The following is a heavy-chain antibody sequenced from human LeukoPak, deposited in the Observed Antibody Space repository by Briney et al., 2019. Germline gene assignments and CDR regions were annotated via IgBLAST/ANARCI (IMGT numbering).Heavy chain of an antibody. D-gene: IGHD5-18*01. CDR3: ARDRQLLY. Sequence: GGSLRLSCGAPGFTFSSYWMSWVRQAPGKGLEWVANIKQDGSEKHYVDSVKGRFTISRDNAKNSLYLQMNSLRAEDTALYYCARDRQLLYWGQGTLVTISS. J-gene: IGHJ4*02. CDR1: GFTFSSYW. V-gene: IGHV3-7*01. CDR2: IKQDGSEK.